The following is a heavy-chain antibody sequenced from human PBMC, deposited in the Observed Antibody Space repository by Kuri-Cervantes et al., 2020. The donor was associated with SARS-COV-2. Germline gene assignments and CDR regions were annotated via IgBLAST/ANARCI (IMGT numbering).Heavy chain of an antibody. CDR1: GFTFTDYA. CDR2: ISDTGGTT. CDR3: AKHLPYTMIVVGAFDI. J-gene: IGHJ3*02. Sequence: GGSLRLSCAASGFTFTDYAMSWVRQAPGRGPEWVSCISDTGGTTTYADSVKGRFTISRDNSKNTLYLQMNSLRAEDTAVYYCAKHLPYTMIVVGAFDIWGQGTMVTVSS. V-gene: IGHV3-23*01. D-gene: IGHD3-22*01.